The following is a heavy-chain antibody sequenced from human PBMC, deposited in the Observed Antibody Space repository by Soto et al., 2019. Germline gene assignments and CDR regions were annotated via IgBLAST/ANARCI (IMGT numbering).Heavy chain of an antibody. CDR2: ISGSGGST. Sequence: SGGSLRLSCAASGFTLSSYAMSWVRQAPGKGLEWVSAISGSGGSTYYADSVKGRFTISRDNSKNTLYLQMNSLRAEDTAVYYCAKETGWGSGSYYIFLPRVPFDYWGQGTLVTVSS. D-gene: IGHD3-10*01. V-gene: IGHV3-23*01. J-gene: IGHJ4*02. CDR1: GFTLSSYA. CDR3: AKETGWGSGSYYIFLPRVPFDY.